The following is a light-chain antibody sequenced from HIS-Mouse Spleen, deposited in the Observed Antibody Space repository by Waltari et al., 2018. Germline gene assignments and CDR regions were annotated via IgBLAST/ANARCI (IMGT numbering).Light chain of an antibody. V-gene: IGLV2-11*01. CDR1: SSDLGGYNY. CDR2: DVS. J-gene: IGLJ2*01. Sequence: QSALTQPRSVSGSPGQSVTISCTGTSSDLGGYNYVSWYQQHPGKAPKLMIYDVSKRPSGVPDRFSGSKSGNTASLTISGLQAEDEADYYCCSYAGSYTLVFGGGTKLTV. CDR3: CSYAGSYTLV.